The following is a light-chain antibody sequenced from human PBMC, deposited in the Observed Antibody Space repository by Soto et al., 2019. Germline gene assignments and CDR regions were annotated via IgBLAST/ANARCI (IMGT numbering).Light chain of an antibody. CDR1: QSISSW. Sequence: DIQMTQSPSSLSASVGDRVTITCRASQSISSWLAWYQQKPGKAPKLLIYKASTLQSGVPSRFRGSGYGTDFTLTISRLQPDDSATYYCQQYDVYSTFGQGTKVDIK. CDR3: QQYDVYST. V-gene: IGKV1-5*03. CDR2: KAS. J-gene: IGKJ1*01.